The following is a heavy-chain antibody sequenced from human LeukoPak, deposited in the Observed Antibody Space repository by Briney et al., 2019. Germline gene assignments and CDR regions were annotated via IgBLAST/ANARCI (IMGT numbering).Heavy chain of an antibody. D-gene: IGHD3-22*01. CDR1: GGSISSYY. CDR2: IYYSGST. Sequence: SETLSLTCTVSGGSISSYYWSWIRQPPGKGLEWIGYIYYSGSTNYNPSLKSRVTISVDTSKNQFSLKLSSVTAADTAVYYCARARHDSSGYYFSRWGQGTLVTVSS. CDR3: ARARHDSSGYYFSR. V-gene: IGHV4-59*01. J-gene: IGHJ4*02.